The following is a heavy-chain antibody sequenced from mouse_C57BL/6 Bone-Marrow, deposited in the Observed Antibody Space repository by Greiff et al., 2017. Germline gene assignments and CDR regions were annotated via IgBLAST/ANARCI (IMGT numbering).Heavy chain of an antibody. CDR2: FYPGSGSI. CDR1: GYTFTEYT. Sequence: QVQLQQSGAELVKPGASVKLSCKASGYTFTEYTIHWVKQRSGQGLEWIGWFYPGSGSIKYNEKFKDKATLTADTSSSTVYMELSRLTAEDSAVYFCARHEGIYSNYLYWYFDVWGTGTTVTVSS. CDR3: ARHEGIYSNYLYWYFDV. V-gene: IGHV1-62-2*01. J-gene: IGHJ1*03. D-gene: IGHD2-5*01.